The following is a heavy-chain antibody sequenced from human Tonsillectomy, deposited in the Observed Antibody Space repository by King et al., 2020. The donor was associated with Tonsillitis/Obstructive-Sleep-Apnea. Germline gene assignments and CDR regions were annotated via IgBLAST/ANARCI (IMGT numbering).Heavy chain of an antibody. Sequence: QLVQSGGGLVQPGGSLRLSCAASGFTFNTYAMSWVRQAPGKGLEWVSAISSSGGSTYYADSVKGRFTISRDNSKNTLYLQMNSLRAEATAVYYCAKNYYDSSGPRYFYYYMDVWGRGTTVTVSS. CDR2: ISSSGGST. CDR3: AKNYYDSSGPRYFYYYMDV. D-gene: IGHD3-22*01. J-gene: IGHJ6*03. CDR1: GFTFNTYA. V-gene: IGHV3-23*04.